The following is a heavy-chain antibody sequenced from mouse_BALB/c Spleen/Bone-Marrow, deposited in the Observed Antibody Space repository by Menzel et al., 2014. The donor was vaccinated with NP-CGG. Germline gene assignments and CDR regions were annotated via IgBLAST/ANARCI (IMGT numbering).Heavy chain of an antibody. V-gene: IGHV1-7*01. J-gene: IGHJ3*01. CDR1: GYTFTSYW. CDR2: INPSTGYT. D-gene: IGHD2-2*01. CDR3: ARSRDGYDSFAY. Sequence: VKLQESGAELAKPGASVKMSCKASGYTFTSYWMHWVKQRPGQGLEWIGYINPSTGYTEYNQKLKDKATLTADKSSSTAYMQLSSLTSEDSAVYYCARSRDGYDSFAYWGQGTLVTVSA.